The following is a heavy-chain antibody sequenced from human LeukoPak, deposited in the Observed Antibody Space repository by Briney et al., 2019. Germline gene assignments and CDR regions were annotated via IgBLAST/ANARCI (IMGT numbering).Heavy chain of an antibody. Sequence: TGGSLRLSCAASGFTFSSYAMHWVRQAPGKGLEWVAVISYDGSNKYYADSVKGRFTISRDNSKNTLYLQMNGLRAEDTAVYYCARVEEAAAFNPWGQGTLVTVSS. CDR1: GFTFSSYA. CDR3: ARVEEAAAFNP. J-gene: IGHJ4*02. D-gene: IGHD6-13*01. CDR2: ISYDGSNK. V-gene: IGHV3-30*04.